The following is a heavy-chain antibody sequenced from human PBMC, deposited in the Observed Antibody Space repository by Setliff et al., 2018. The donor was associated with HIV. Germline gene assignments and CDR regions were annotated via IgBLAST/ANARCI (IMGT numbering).Heavy chain of an antibody. V-gene: IGHV1-18*01. D-gene: IGHD3-10*01. CDR1: GYTFNTYG. CDR2: ISANNGNT. Sequence: ASVKVSCKASGYTFNTYGISWVRQAPGQGLEWMGWISANNGNTNYAQKFQGRVTMTTDTSTSTAYMELRSLRSDDTAVYYCAGSRITMVRGAAYYYYMDVWGKGTTVTV. J-gene: IGHJ6*03. CDR3: AGSRITMVRGAAYYYYMDV.